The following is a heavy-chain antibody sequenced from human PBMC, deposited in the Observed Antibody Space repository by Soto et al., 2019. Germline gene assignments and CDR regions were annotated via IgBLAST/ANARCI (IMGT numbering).Heavy chain of an antibody. V-gene: IGHV3-7*01. D-gene: IGHD3-9*01. Sequence: GGSLRLSCAASGFTFSSYWMSWVRQAPRKGLEWVANIKQDGGEKDYVDSVKGRFTISRDNGKNSLYLQMNSLRAEDTAVYYCARDRWLTDILTGFYYFDYWGQGTLVTVSS. CDR3: ARDRWLTDILTGFYYFDY. CDR1: GFTFSSYW. CDR2: IKQDGGEK. J-gene: IGHJ4*02.